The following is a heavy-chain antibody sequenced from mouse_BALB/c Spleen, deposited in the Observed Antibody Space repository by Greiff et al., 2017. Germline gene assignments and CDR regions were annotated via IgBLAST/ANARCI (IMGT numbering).Heavy chain of an antibody. Sequence: EVKVEESGGGLVKPGGSLKLSCAASGFTFSSYAMSWVRQTPEKRLEWVASISSGGSTYYPDSVKGRFTISRDNARNILYLQMSSLRSEDTAMYYCAREGEYYFDYWGQGTTLTVSS. CDR2: ISSGGST. J-gene: IGHJ2*01. CDR1: GFTFSSYA. CDR3: AREGEYYFDY. V-gene: IGHV5-6-5*01.